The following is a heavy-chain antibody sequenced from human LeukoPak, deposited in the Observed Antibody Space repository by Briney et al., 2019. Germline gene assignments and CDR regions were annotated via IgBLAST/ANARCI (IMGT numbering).Heavy chain of an antibody. CDR3: AKDRCSNGIGCYYYYMDV. CDR1: GFTFSSYW. Sequence: GGSLRLSCAASGFTFSSYWMHWVRQAPGKGLVWVSRINSDGSSTSYADSVKGRLSISRDSSKNILYLQMNSLRAEDTAVYYCAKDRCSNGIGCYYYYMDVWGKGTTVTISS. D-gene: IGHD2-8*01. V-gene: IGHV3-74*01. J-gene: IGHJ6*03. CDR2: INSDGSST.